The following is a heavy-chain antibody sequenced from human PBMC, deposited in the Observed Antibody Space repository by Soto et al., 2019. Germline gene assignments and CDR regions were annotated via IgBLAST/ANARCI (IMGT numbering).Heavy chain of an antibody. CDR3: ARESGGATATLDYYYFYMDV. CDR2: INPNSGVR. Sequence: QVQLVQSGAEVRKPGASVTVSCRSSGDSFNDYYIHWVRQAPGQGLEWVGWINPNSGVRKYAQKFQGWVSMTRDTSIRTVYMQLSRLRSDDTAVYYCARESGGATATLDYYYFYMDVWGTGTTVTVSS. CDR1: GDSFNDYY. D-gene: IGHD5-12*01. J-gene: IGHJ6*03. V-gene: IGHV1-2*04.